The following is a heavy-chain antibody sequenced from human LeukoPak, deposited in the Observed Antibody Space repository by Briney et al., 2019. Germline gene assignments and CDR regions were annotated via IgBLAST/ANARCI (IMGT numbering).Heavy chain of an antibody. CDR1: GGSFSGYY. Sequence: SETLSLTCAVYGGSFSGYYWSWIRQPPGKGLEWIGEINHSGSTNYNPPLKSRVTISVDTSKNQFSLKLSSVTAADTAVYYCARGRMFTIFSYYMDVWGKGTTVTVSS. V-gene: IGHV4-34*01. CDR3: ARGRMFTIFSYYMDV. J-gene: IGHJ6*03. CDR2: INHSGST. D-gene: IGHD3-9*01.